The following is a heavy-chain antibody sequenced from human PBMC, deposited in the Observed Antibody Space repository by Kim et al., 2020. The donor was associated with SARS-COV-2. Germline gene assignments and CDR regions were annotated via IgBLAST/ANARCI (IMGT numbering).Heavy chain of an antibody. CDR2: IRSKAYGGTT. CDR1: GFTFGDYA. D-gene: IGHD5-12*01. CDR3: TSRRDGYNWVFDY. Sequence: GGSLRLSCTASGFTFGDYAMSWFRQAPGKGLEWVGFIRSKAYGGTTEYAASVKGRFTISRDDSKSIAYLQMNSLKTEDTAVYYCTSRRDGYNWVFDYWGQGTLVTVSS. V-gene: IGHV3-49*03. J-gene: IGHJ4*02.